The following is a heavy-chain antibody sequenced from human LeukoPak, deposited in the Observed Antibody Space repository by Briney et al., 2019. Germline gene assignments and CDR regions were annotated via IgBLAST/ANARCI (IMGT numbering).Heavy chain of an antibody. CDR3: ARRYCSSTSCLIDY. Sequence: GGSLRLSCAASGFTFSSYSMNWVRQAPGKGLEWVSSISSSSSYIYYADSVKGRFTISRDNAKNSLYLQVNSLRAEDTAVYYCARRYCSSTSCLIDYWGQGTLVTVSS. D-gene: IGHD2-2*01. CDR1: GFTFSSYS. V-gene: IGHV3-21*01. CDR2: ISSSSSYI. J-gene: IGHJ4*02.